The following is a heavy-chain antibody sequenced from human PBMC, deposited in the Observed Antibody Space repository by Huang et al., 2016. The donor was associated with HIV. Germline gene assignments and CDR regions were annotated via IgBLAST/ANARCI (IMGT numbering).Heavy chain of an antibody. V-gene: IGHV5-51*01. Sequence: EVLLVQSGAELKEPGASLKISCKASGYGFSCYWIGGVRQKPGKGREWIGRIYPREYETKDRPSFDGKVTISAYKSTRTAYLQWESLKAPDTAIYFCARQVDGFRSHFDFWGQGTLVSVSS. CDR2: IYPREYET. J-gene: IGHJ4*02. CDR3: ARQVDGFRSHFDF. CDR1: GYGFSCYW. D-gene: IGHD5-18*01.